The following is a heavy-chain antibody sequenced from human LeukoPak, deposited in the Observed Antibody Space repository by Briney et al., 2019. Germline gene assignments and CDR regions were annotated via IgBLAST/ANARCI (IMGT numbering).Heavy chain of an antibody. Sequence: GSLRLSCAASGFTFSSYSMNWVRQAPGKGLEWVSYISSSSSTIYYADSVKGRFTISRDNAKNSLYLQMNSLRAEDTAVYYCARDSAPYYYYMDVWGKGTTVTVSS. CDR3: ARDSAPYYYYMDV. D-gene: IGHD1-26*01. CDR2: ISSSSSTI. J-gene: IGHJ6*03. V-gene: IGHV3-48*04. CDR1: GFTFSSYS.